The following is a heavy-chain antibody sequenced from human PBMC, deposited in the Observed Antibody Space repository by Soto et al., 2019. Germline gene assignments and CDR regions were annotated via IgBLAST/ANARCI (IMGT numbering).Heavy chain of an antibody. CDR2: IRSKANRYAT. V-gene: IGHV3-73*01. D-gene: IGHD2-15*01. Sequence: PGESLKISCAGTGFTFSDADVHWVRQASGKGLEWVGRIRSKANRYATDYAAPVEGRFTISRDDSKNTVILQMNSLKTEDTAVYYCSTGGYYFDYWGLGTLVTVSS. CDR3: STGGYYFDY. CDR1: GFTFSDAD. J-gene: IGHJ4*02.